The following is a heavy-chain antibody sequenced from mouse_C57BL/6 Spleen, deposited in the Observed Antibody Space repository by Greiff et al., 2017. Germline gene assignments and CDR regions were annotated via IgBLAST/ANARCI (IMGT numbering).Heavy chain of an antibody. D-gene: IGHD2-14*01. CDR3: ARVGRPWYFDV. V-gene: IGHV1-78*01. CDR1: GYTFTDPS. CDR2: IYPRDGST. Sequence: QVQLQQSDAELVKPGASVKISCKASGYTFTDPSIHWMKQRPEQGLEWIGYIYPRDGSTKYNEKFKGKATLTADKSSSTAYMQLNSLTSEDSAVYVCARVGRPWYFDVWGTGTTVTVSS. J-gene: IGHJ1*03.